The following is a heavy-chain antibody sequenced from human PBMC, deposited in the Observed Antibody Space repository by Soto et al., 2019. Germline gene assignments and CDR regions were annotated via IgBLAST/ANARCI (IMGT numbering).Heavy chain of an antibody. Sequence: GGSLRLSCAASGFTFSSYWMHWVRQAPGKGLVWVSRINSDGSSTSYADSVKGRFTISRDNAKNTLYLQMNSLRAEDTAVYYCAREGMITFGGVVDYWGQGTLVTVSS. V-gene: IGHV3-74*01. CDR3: AREGMITFGGVVDY. J-gene: IGHJ4*02. D-gene: IGHD3-16*01. CDR1: GFTFSSYW. CDR2: INSDGSST.